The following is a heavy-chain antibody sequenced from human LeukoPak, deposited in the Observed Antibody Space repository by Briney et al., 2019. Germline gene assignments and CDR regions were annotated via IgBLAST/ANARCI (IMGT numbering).Heavy chain of an antibody. V-gene: IGHV3-23*01. CDR1: GFTFSSYA. J-gene: IGHJ4*02. Sequence: GGSLRLSCAGSGFTFSSYAMSWVRQAPGKGLEWVSGISSGGGSAYYADSVKGRFTISRDNSKNTLDLEMNSLRAEDTAVYYCAKDVGGYYFTYWSGCFDHWGQGTLVTVSS. D-gene: IGHD3-10*01. CDR2: ISSGGGSA. CDR3: AKDVGGYYFTYWSGCFDH.